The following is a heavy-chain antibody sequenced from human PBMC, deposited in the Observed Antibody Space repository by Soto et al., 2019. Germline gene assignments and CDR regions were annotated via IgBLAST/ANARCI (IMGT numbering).Heavy chain of an antibody. J-gene: IGHJ4*02. CDR3: ARGGHVVVVTAAFDY. CDR1: GATFTNYY. D-gene: IGHD2-21*02. V-gene: IGHV1-46*01. Sequence: QVQLMQSGAEVKKPGASVKVSCKASGATFTNYYIHWVRQAPGQGLEWMGTVNPSGGHTTYSQNCLGRVTMTRDTSTSTLYMELTSLTSDDTAVYYCARGGHVVVVTAAFDYWGQGTLVTVSS. CDR2: VNPSGGHT.